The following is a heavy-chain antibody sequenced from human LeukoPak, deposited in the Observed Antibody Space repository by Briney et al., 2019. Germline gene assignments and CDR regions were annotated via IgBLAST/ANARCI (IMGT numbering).Heavy chain of an antibody. CDR1: GYTFTSYY. J-gene: IGHJ3*02. CDR3: ARANLGHAFDI. D-gene: IGHD7-27*01. CDR2: INPSGDST. V-gene: IGHV1-46*01. Sequence: ASVKVSCKASGYTFTSYYMHWVRQAPGQGLEWMGIINPSGDSTSYAQKFQGRVTMTRDTSTSTVYMELSSLRSEDTAVYYCARANLGHAFDIWGQGTMVTVSS.